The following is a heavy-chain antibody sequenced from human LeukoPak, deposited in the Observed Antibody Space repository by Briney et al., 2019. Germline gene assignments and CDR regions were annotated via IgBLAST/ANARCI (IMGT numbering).Heavy chain of an antibody. J-gene: IGHJ4*02. Sequence: GGSLRLSCAASGFTFSSYAMHWVRQAPGKGLEWVAVISYDGSNKYYADSVKGRFTISRDNSKNTLYLQMNSLRAEDTAVYYCARDSGPRETYFNYWGQGTLVTVSS. D-gene: IGHD6-6*01. CDR2: ISYDGSNK. V-gene: IGHV3-30-3*01. CDR1: GFTFSSYA. CDR3: ARDSGPRETYFNY.